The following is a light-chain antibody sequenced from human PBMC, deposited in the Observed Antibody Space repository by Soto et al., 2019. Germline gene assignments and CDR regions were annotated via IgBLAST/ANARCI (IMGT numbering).Light chain of an antibody. CDR1: SSDVGAYNY. J-gene: IGLJ2*01. V-gene: IGLV2-14*01. Sequence: QSALTQPASVSGSPGQSITISCTGTSSDVGAYNYVSWYQQYPGKAPKLMIYEVSNRPSGVSNRFSGSKSGTTASLTISGLQADEDADYYCGTYTGRSTVLFGGGTKLTVL. CDR3: GTYTGRSTVL. CDR2: EVS.